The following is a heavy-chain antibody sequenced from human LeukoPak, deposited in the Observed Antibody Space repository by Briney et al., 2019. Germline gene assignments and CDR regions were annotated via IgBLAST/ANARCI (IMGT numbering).Heavy chain of an antibody. CDR3: AKDGRAIFHGGWFGP. V-gene: IGHV3-30*18. J-gene: IGHJ5*02. D-gene: IGHD3-9*01. CDR1: GFTFSSYG. CDR2: ISYDGSNK. Sequence: PGRSLRLSCAASGFTFSSYGMHWVRQAPGKGLEWVAVISYDGSNKYYADSVKGRFTISRDNSKNTLYLQMNSLRAEDTAVYYCAKDGRAIFHGGWFGPWGQGTLVTVSS.